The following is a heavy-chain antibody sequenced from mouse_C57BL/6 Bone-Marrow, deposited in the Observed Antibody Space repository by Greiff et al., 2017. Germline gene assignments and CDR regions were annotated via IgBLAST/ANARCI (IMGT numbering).Heavy chain of an antibody. CDR2: INYDGSST. CDR3: ARVSMIVTSYYFDY. V-gene: IGHV5-16*01. CDR1: GFTFSDYY. J-gene: IGHJ2*01. D-gene: IGHD2-3*01. Sequence: EVKLMESEGGLVQPGSSMKLSCTASGFTFSDYYMAWVRQVPEKGLEWVANINYDGSSTYYLDSLKSRFIVSRDNAKNILYLQMSSLKSEDTATYYCARVSMIVTSYYFDYWGQGTTLTVSS.